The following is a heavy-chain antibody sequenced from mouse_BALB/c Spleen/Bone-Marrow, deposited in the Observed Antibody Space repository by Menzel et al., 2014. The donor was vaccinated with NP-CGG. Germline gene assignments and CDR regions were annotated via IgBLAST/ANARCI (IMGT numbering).Heavy chain of an antibody. D-gene: IGHD1-1*01. Sequence: EVQLVESGAEPVKPGASVKLSCTASGFNIKDTYMHWVKQRPEQGLEWIGRIDPANGDTKYDPKFQGKATITADTSSNTAYLQLSSLTSEDTAVYYCANYYYGSSLFAYWGQGTLVTVSA. V-gene: IGHV14-3*02. CDR3: ANYYYGSSLFAY. CDR1: GFNIKDTY. J-gene: IGHJ3*01. CDR2: IDPANGDT.